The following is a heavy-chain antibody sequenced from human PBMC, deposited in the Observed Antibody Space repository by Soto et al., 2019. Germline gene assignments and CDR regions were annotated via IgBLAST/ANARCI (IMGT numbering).Heavy chain of an antibody. CDR3: ARHQRDDASRKIDR. V-gene: IGHV5-51*01. Sequence: PGESLKISCQGSGYSFTSNWIGWVRQMPGKGLEWMGIINPADSDIKYSPSFQGQVTISADKSIGTAYLQWSSLKASDTAMYYCARHQRDDASRKIDRGGQGTLVTVSS. CDR1: GYSFTSNW. J-gene: IGHJ4*02. CDR2: INPADSDI. D-gene: IGHD3-16*01.